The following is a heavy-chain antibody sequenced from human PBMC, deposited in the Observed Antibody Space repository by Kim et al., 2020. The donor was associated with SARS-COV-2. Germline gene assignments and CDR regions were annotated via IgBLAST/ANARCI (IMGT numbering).Heavy chain of an antibody. CDR2: IRSKAYGGTA. J-gene: IGHJ4*02. D-gene: IGHD3-10*01. CDR3: TREGLLYSDY. V-gene: IGHV3-49*04. CDR1: GFTFGDYA. Sequence: GGSLRLSCTASGFTFGDYAMSWVRQAPGKGLEWVSLIRSKAYGGTAEYAASVRGTFTLSRDDSKSIAYLQMNSLKTEDTAVYFCTREGLLYSDYWGRGTLVSVSS.